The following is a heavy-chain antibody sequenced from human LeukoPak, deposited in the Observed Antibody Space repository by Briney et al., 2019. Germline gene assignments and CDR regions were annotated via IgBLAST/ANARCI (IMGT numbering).Heavy chain of an antibody. CDR2: IYYSGST. CDR1: GGSISSGGYY. CDR3: ARVDSSGYDTIDY. Sequence: PSQTLSLTCTVSGGSISSGGYYWSWIRQHPGTGLEWIGYIYYSGSTYYNPSLKSRVTISVDTSKNQFSLKLSSVTAADTAVYYCARVDSSGYDTIDYWGQGTLVTVSS. D-gene: IGHD3-22*01. V-gene: IGHV4-31*03. J-gene: IGHJ4*02.